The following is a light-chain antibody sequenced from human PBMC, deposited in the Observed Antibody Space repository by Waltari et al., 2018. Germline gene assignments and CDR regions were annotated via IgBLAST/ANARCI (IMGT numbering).Light chain of an antibody. V-gene: IGKV3-20*01. CDR3: QKYGTLPAT. CDR2: DAA. CDR1: QSISKY. J-gene: IGKJ1*01. Sequence: EIMLTQSPGTLSLSPGERATLSCRASQSISKYLAWYQQKPGQAPRLLSYDAASRATGIPDRFSGSGSGTDFSLTISRLEPEDSAVYYCQKYGTLPATFGQGTKVEIK.